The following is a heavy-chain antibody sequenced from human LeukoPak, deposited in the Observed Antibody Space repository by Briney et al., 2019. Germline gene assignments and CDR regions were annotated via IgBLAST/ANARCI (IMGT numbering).Heavy chain of an antibody. V-gene: IGHV3-7*01. CDR1: GFTFSSYW. Sequence: PGGSLRLSCAASGFTFSSYWMSWVRQAPGKGLEWVAKIKQDGSEKYYVDSVKGRFTISRDNAKNSLYLQMNSLRAEDTAVYYCARAGPPRGDYYYYYMDVWGKGTTVTVSS. CDR2: IKQDGSEK. J-gene: IGHJ6*03. CDR3: ARAGPPRGDYYYYYMDV. D-gene: IGHD3-10*01.